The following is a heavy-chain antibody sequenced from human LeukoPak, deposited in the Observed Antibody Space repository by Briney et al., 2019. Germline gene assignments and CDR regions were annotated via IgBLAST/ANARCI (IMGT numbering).Heavy chain of an antibody. CDR3: ARVQSQTTVAAPDY. D-gene: IGHD2-15*01. Sequence: SQTLSLTCAVSGGSISSGGYSWSWIRQPPGKGLEWIGYIYHSGSTYYNPSLKSRVTISVDRSKNQFSLKLSSVTAADTAVYYCARVQSQTTVAAPDYWGQGTLVTVSS. CDR1: GGSISSGGYS. CDR2: IYHSGST. V-gene: IGHV4-30-2*01. J-gene: IGHJ4*02.